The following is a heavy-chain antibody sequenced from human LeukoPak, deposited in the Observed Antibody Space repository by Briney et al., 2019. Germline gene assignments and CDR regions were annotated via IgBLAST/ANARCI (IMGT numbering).Heavy chain of an antibody. V-gene: IGHV1-69*13. CDR3: ARDSGSYYGYFDY. Sequence: SVKVSCKASGGTFSSYAISWVRQAPGQGLEWMGGTIPIFGTANYAQKFQGRVTIAADESTSTAYMELSSLRSEDTAVYYCARDSGSYYGYFDYWGQGTLVTVSS. CDR2: TIPIFGTA. J-gene: IGHJ4*02. D-gene: IGHD1-26*01. CDR1: GGTFSSYA.